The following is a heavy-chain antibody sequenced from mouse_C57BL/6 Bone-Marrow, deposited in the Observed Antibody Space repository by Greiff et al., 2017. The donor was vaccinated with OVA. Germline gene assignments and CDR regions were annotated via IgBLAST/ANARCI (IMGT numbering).Heavy chain of an antibody. Sequence: EVMLVESEGGLVQPGSSMKLSCTASGFTFSDYYMAWVRQVPEKGLEWVANINHDGSSTYYLDSLKSRFIISRDNAKNILYLQMSSLKSEDTATYYCARKRRNYYSMDYWGQGTSVTVSS. CDR2: INHDGSST. J-gene: IGHJ4*01. CDR3: ARKRRNYYSMDY. V-gene: IGHV5-16*01. CDR1: GFTFSDYY.